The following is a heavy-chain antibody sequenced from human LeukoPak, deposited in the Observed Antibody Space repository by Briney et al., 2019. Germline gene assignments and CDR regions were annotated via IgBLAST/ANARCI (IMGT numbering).Heavy chain of an antibody. CDR3: TSPNIARNGDYPDY. V-gene: IGHV3-73*01. Sequence: GGSLKLSCAASGFTFSGSAMHWVRQASGKGLEWVGRIRSKANSYATVYAASVKGRFTISRDDSKNTAYLQMNSLKTEDTAVYYCTSPNIARNGDYPDYWGQGTLVTVSS. CDR2: IRSKANSYAT. CDR1: GFTFSGSA. D-gene: IGHD4-17*01. J-gene: IGHJ4*02.